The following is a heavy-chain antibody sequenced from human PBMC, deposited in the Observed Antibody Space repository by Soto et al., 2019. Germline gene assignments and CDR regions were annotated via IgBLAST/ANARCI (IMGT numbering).Heavy chain of an antibody. CDR3: VRRQDYTSTFVFDY. Sequence: PGESLKISCEGSGYNFASHWIGWVRQMPGKGLEWMGIIYPSDSDTRYSPSFQGQVTISADKSISTAYLQWSSLKASDSAMYYCVRRQDYTSTFVFDYWGLGTLVTVSS. D-gene: IGHD4-4*01. CDR2: IYPSDSDT. J-gene: IGHJ4*02. V-gene: IGHV5-51*01. CDR1: GYNFASHW.